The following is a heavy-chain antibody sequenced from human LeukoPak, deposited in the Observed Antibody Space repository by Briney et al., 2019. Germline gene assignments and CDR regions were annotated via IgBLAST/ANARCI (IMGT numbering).Heavy chain of an antibody. Sequence: ASVKVSCKTSGYTFTSYHVHWVRQAPGQGLEWMGIINPSGGSTNNAQKFQGRVTLTTDTSTNTVNMELSSLRSGDTAVYYCARGYSSNFLDYWGPGTLVTVSS. CDR1: GYTFTSYH. V-gene: IGHV1-46*01. D-gene: IGHD6-13*01. CDR3: ARGYSSNFLDY. CDR2: INPSGGST. J-gene: IGHJ4*02.